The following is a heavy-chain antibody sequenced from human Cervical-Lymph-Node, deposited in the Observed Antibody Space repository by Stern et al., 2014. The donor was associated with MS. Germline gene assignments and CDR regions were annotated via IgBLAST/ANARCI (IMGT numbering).Heavy chain of an antibody. CDR2: IYPGDSDT. CDR1: GYSFTSYW. CDR3: ARLDTYYYDSSGYSLFDY. Sequence: VQLVQSGAEVKKPGESLKISCKGSGYSFTSYWIGWVRQMPGKGLEWMGIIYPGDSDTRYSPSFQGQVTISADKSISTAYLQWSSLKASDTAMYYCARLDTYYYDSSGYSLFDYWGQGTLVTVSS. D-gene: IGHD3-22*01. V-gene: IGHV5-51*01. J-gene: IGHJ4*02.